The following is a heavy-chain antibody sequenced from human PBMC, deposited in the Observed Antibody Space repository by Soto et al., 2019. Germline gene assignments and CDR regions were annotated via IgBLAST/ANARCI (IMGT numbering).Heavy chain of an antibody. V-gene: IGHV3-33*01. D-gene: IGHD2-8*01. CDR2: IWYDGSNK. Sequence: GGSLRLSCAASGFTFSSYGMHWVRQAPGKGLEWVAVIWYDGSNKYYADSVKGRFTISRDNSKNTLYLQMNSLRAEDTAVYYCATQVMVYAADLGMDVWGQGTTVTVSS. CDR1: GFTFSSYG. CDR3: ATQVMVYAADLGMDV. J-gene: IGHJ6*02.